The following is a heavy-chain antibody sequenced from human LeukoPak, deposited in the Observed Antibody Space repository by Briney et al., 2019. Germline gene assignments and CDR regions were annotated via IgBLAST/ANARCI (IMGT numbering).Heavy chain of an antibody. CDR2: INADGGRT. D-gene: IGHD2/OR15-2a*01. V-gene: IGHV3-43*02. CDR1: GFTFDGYA. J-gene: IGHJ6*02. Sequence: GGSLRLSCVASGFTFDGYAMHWVRQAPWEGLEWVSPINADGGRTYYADSVNGRFTISRDNSKNSLYLQMNSLRSEDSAVYYCATWAFYHGMDVWGQGTTVIVSS. CDR3: ATWAFYHGMDV.